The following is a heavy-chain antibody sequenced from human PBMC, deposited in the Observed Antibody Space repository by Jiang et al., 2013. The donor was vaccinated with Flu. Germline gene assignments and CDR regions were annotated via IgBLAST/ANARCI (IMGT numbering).Heavy chain of an antibody. J-gene: IGHJ5*02. CDR3: ARSAIVVVVAATAERVWFDP. D-gene: IGHD2-15*01. CDR2: INAGNGNT. CDR1: GYTFTSYA. V-gene: IGHV1-3*01. Sequence: SGAEVKKPGASVKVSCKASGYTFTSYAMHWVRQAPGQRLEWMGWINAGNGNTKYSQKFQGRVTITRDTSASTAYMELSSLRSEDTAVYYCARSAIVVVVAATAERVWFDPWGQGTLVTVSS.